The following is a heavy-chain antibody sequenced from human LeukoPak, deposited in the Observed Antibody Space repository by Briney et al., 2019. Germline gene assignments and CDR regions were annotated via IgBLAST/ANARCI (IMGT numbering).Heavy chain of an antibody. CDR3: AVGGVYLRGGAEAFDI. D-gene: IGHD3-10*01. CDR1: GGSISSSNW. CDR2: IYHSGST. J-gene: IGHJ3*02. V-gene: IGHV4-4*02. Sequence: SETLSLTCAVSGGSISSSNWWSWVRQPPGKGLEWSGEIYHSGSTNHNPSLKSRVTISVDKSKNQFSLKLSSVTAADTAVYYCAVGGVYLRGGAEAFDIWGQGTMVTVSS.